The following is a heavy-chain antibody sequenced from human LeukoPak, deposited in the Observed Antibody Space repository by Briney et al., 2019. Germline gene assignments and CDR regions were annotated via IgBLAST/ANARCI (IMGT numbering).Heavy chain of an antibody. J-gene: IGHJ3*02. D-gene: IGHD3-22*01. CDR1: GGTFSSYA. V-gene: IGHV1-69*04. Sequence: ASVKVSCKASGGTFSSYAISWVRQAPGQGLEWMGRIIPILGIANYAQKFQGRVTITADKSTSTAYMELSSLRSEDTAVYYCARATYDSSGNDAFDIWGQGTMVTVSS. CDR3: ARATYDSSGNDAFDI. CDR2: IIPILGIA.